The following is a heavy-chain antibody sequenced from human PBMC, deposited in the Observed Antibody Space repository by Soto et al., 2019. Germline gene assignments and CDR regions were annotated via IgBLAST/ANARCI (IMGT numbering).Heavy chain of an antibody. V-gene: IGHV3-20*04. J-gene: IGHJ4*02. CDR1: GFTFDDYG. Sequence: VQLVESGGGVVRPGGSLRLSCAASGFTFDDYGMSWVRQVPGKGLEWVSGISWNGGSTDNADSVKGRFTISRDNAKNSLYLQMNSLRAEDTACYYCARGVLGYTSFHDYWGQGTLVTVSS. CDR3: ARGVLGYTSFHDY. D-gene: IGHD2-2*02. CDR2: ISWNGGST.